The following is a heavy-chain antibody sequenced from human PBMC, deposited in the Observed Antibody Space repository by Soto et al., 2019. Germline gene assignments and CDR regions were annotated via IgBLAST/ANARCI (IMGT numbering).Heavy chain of an antibody. J-gene: IGHJ6*02. Sequence: GGSLRLSCAASGFTFSSYEMNWVRQAPGKGLEWVSYISSSGSTIYYADSVKGRFTISRDNAKNSLYLQMNSLRAEDTAVYYCARGLERVAYGMDVRRQGTTVTVSS. CDR1: GFTFSSYE. V-gene: IGHV3-48*03. CDR2: ISSSGSTI. D-gene: IGHD1-1*01. CDR3: ARGLERVAYGMDV.